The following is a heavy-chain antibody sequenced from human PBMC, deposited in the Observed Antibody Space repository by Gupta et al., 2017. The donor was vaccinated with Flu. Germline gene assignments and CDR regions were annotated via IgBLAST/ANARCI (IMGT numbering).Heavy chain of an antibody. J-gene: IGHJ3*01. CDR1: GGSINSDVHY. CDR2: IYSSGNT. V-gene: IGHV4-31*03. CDR3: ARSYGPDAFDV. Sequence: QVQLQESGPGLVKPSQTLFLTCTVSGGSINSDVHYWSWIRQHPERGLEWIGYIYSSGNTYSNPSLKSRVTISLDPSKNQFSLEFNSMSVADTAVYYCARSYGPDAFDVWGRGTMVTVSS. D-gene: IGHD5-18*01.